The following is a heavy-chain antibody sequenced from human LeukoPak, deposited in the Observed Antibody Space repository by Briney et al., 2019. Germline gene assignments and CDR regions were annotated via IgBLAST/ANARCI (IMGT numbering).Heavy chain of an antibody. J-gene: IGHJ6*02. V-gene: IGHV3-23*01. Sequence: GESLTLSCAASGFTFSSYAMSWVRQAPGKGLEWISDISASGGSTYYADYVKGRFTIARSNSKNTLYLQMNSLRAEDTAVYYCANNLPLALLPSRYYYGMDVWGQGTTVTVSS. D-gene: IGHD2-15*01. CDR2: ISASGGST. CDR3: ANNLPLALLPSRYYYGMDV. CDR1: GFTFSSYA.